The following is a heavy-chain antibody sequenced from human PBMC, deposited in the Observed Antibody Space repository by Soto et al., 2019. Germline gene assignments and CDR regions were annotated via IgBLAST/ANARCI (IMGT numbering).Heavy chain of an antibody. J-gene: IGHJ4*02. Sequence: GGSLRLSCAASGFTFSSYWMHWVRQAPGKGLVWVLRFNSDGSSTSYADSVKGRFTISRDNAKNTLYLQMNSLRAEDTAVYYCARISYDSSGYFPVFDYWGQGTLVTVSS. D-gene: IGHD3-22*01. CDR1: GFTFSSYW. V-gene: IGHV3-74*01. CDR3: ARISYDSSGYFPVFDY. CDR2: FNSDGSST.